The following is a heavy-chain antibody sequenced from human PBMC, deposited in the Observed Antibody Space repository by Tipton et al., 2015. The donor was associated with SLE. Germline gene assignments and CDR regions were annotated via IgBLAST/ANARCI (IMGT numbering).Heavy chain of an antibody. CDR3: AGGSDTGDFQH. Sequence: TLSLTCTVSGGSISSHYWSWIRQPPGKGLEWIGYIYYSGSTNYNPSLKSRVTMSVDTSKNQFSLKLTSVTAADTAVYYCAGGSDTGDFQHWGQGTLVTVSS. V-gene: IGHV4-59*11. CDR2: IYYSGST. CDR1: GGSISSHY. J-gene: IGHJ1*01. D-gene: IGHD3-16*01.